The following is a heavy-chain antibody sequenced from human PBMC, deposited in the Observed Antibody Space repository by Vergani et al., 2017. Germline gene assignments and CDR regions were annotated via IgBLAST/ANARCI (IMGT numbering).Heavy chain of an antibody. J-gene: IGHJ4*02. V-gene: IGHV4-59*01. CDR3: ARGGGSYYGNFDY. D-gene: IGHD1-26*01. CDR2: IYYSGRT. Sequence: QVQLQESGPGLVKPSETLSLTCTVSGGSISSYYWSWIRQPPGKGLEWIGYIYYSGRTNYNPSLKSRVTISVDTSKNQFSLKLGSVTAADTAVYYCARGGGSYYGNFDYWGQGTLVTVSS. CDR1: GGSISSYY.